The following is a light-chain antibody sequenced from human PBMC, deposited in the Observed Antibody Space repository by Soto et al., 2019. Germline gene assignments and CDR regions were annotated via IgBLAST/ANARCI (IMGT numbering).Light chain of an antibody. CDR3: SSVSPSTPLYV. Sequence: QSALTQPASVSGSPGQSITISCTGTSCDIGDDNYVYWYQQHPGKVPKLLIFDVSTRPSGVSKRFSGSKSGNTASPTISGLQADDEADYYCSSVSPSTPLYVFGTGTKLTVL. V-gene: IGLV2-14*03. J-gene: IGLJ1*01. CDR2: DVS. CDR1: SCDIGDDNY.